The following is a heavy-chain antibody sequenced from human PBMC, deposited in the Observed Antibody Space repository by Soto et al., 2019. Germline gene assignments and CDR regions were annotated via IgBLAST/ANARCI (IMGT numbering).Heavy chain of an antibody. CDR2: ISYDGSNK. V-gene: IGHV3-30*18. CDR3: AKDYGYCSGGRCYSSRWFDP. D-gene: IGHD2-15*01. Sequence: QVQLVESGGGVVQPGRSLRLSCAASGFTFSSYGMHWVRQAPGKGLEWVAVISYDGSNKYYADSVKGRFTISRDNSKNTLYLQMNSLRAEDTAVYYCAKDYGYCSGGRCYSSRWFDPWGQGTLVTVSS. CDR1: GFTFSSYG. J-gene: IGHJ5*02.